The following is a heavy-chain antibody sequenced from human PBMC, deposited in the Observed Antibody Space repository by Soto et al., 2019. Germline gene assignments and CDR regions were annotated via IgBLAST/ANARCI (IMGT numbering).Heavy chain of an antibody. J-gene: IGHJ4*02. Sequence: GGSLRLSCAAAGFPFSSYDMHWVRQATGKGLEWVSAIGTAGDTHYPGSVKGRFTISRENAKNSLYLQMNSLRAGDTVVYYCARGTSGYPELYFDYWGQGTLVTVSS. V-gene: IGHV3-13*01. CDR2: IGTAGDT. CDR1: GFPFSSYD. D-gene: IGHD3-3*01. CDR3: ARGTSGYPELYFDY.